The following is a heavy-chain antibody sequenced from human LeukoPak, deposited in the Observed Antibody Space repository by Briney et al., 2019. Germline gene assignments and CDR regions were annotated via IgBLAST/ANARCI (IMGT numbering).Heavy chain of an antibody. J-gene: IGHJ4*02. Sequence: PGGSLRLSCAASGFTFSSYGMHWVRQAPGKGLKWVAVIWYDGSNKYYADSVKGRFTISRDNSKNTLYLQMNSLRAEDTAVYYCARGGYFDWLLLGYWGQGTLVTVSS. CDR3: ARGGYFDWLLLGY. V-gene: IGHV3-33*01. D-gene: IGHD3-9*01. CDR1: GFTFSSYG. CDR2: IWYDGSNK.